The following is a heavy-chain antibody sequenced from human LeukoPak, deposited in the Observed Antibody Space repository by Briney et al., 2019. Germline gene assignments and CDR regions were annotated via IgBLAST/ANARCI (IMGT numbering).Heavy chain of an antibody. CDR3: ARDPSGDRGYFDY. J-gene: IGHJ4*02. V-gene: IGHV1-2*02. Sequence: ASVKVSCKASGYTFTGYYMHWVRQAPGQGLEWLGWINPNSGGTNYAQKFQGRVTMTRDTSISIAYMELSRLRSDDTAVYYCARDPSGDRGYFDYWGQGTLVTVSS. D-gene: IGHD7-27*01. CDR1: GYTFTGYY. CDR2: INPNSGGT.